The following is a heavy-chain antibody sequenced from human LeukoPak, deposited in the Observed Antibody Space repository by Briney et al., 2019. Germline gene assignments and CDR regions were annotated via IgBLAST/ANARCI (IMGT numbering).Heavy chain of an antibody. CDR1: GFTFSSYA. D-gene: IGHD1-26*01. CDR3: AKGYSGSYFFGY. V-gene: IGHV3-30*18. CDR2: ISYDGSSK. J-gene: IGHJ4*02. Sequence: PGGSLRLSCAASGFTFSSYAMHWVRQAPGKGLEGVAVISYDGSSKSYSDSVKGRFTISRDNSKNTLYLQMNSLRAEDTAVYYCAKGYSGSYFFGYWGQGTLVTVSS.